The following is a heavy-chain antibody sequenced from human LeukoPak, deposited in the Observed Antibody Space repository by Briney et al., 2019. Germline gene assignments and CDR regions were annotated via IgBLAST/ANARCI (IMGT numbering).Heavy chain of an antibody. V-gene: IGHV1-8*01. CDR2: MNPNSGNT. J-gene: IGHJ4*02. CDR1: GYTFTSYD. D-gene: IGHD2-2*01. CDR3: ARVDCSSTSCYFDY. Sequence: VASVKVSCKASGYTFTSYDINWVRQATGQGLEWMGWMNPNSGNTGYAQKFQGRVTMTRNTSISTAYMELSSLRSEDTAVYYCARVDCSSTSCYFDYWGQGTLVTVSS.